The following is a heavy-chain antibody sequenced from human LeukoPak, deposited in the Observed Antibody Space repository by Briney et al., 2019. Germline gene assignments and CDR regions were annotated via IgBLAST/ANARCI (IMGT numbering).Heavy chain of an antibody. V-gene: IGHV1-2*02. D-gene: IGHD3-22*01. CDR3: ARVDDRGHYYDSSGPRKLFDY. CDR1: GYTFTDYY. J-gene: IGHJ4*02. Sequence: GASVKVSCKASGYTFTDYYMHWVRQAPGQGLEWMGWINPNSGGTNYAQKFQGRVTMTRDTSISTAYMELSRLRSDDTAVYYCARVDDRGHYYDSSGPRKLFDYWGQGTLVTVSS. CDR2: INPNSGGT.